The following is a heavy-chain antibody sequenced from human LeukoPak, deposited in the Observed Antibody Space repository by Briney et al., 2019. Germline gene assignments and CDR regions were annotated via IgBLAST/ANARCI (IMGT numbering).Heavy chain of an antibody. D-gene: IGHD3/OR15-3a*01. Sequence: PGGSLRLSCAASGFTFSSYSMNWVRQAPGKGLEWVSSISSSSSNIYYADSVKGRFTISRDNAKNSLYLQMNSLRAEDTAVYYCAKDKAGGLFDYWGQGTLVTVSS. V-gene: IGHV3-21*01. J-gene: IGHJ4*02. CDR2: ISSSSSNI. CDR1: GFTFSSYS. CDR3: AKDKAGGLFDY.